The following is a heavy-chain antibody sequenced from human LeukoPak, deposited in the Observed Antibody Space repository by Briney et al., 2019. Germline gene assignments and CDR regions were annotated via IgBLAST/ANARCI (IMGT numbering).Heavy chain of an antibody. CDR2: ISYDGSNE. Sequence: GGSLRLSCAASGFTFSSYAMHWVRQAPGKGLEWVAVISYDGSNEYYADSVKGRFTISRDNSKNTLYLQMNSLRAEDTAVYYCAKGGYCSGGSCYRAEYFQRWGQGTLVTVSS. J-gene: IGHJ1*01. D-gene: IGHD2-15*01. CDR1: GFTFSSYA. CDR3: AKGGYCSGGSCYRAEYFQR. V-gene: IGHV3-30-3*01.